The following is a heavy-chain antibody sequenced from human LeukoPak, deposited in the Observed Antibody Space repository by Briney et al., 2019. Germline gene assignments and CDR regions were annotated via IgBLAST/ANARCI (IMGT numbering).Heavy chain of an antibody. D-gene: IGHD6-25*01. V-gene: IGHV3-74*01. Sequence: PGGSLRLSCVASGFTFSSYWMYWVRQAPGKGLVWVSRIYNDGNMTNYADSVKGRFTVSRDNAKSTLYLQMNSLTTEDTAVYYCAREERLRKPYVFDIWGQGTMVTVSS. J-gene: IGHJ3*02. CDR2: IYNDGNMT. CDR3: AREERLRKPYVFDI. CDR1: GFTFSSYW.